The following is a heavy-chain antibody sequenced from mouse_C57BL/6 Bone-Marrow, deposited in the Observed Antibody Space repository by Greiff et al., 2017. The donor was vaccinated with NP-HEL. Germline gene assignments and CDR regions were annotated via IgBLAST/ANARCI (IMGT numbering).Heavy chain of an antibody. V-gene: IGHV5-12*01. CDR3: ARSAMDY. CDR2: ISNGGGST. J-gene: IGHJ4*01. Sequence: EVKLMESGGGLVQPGGSLKLSCAASGFTFSDYYMYWVRQTPEKRLEWVAYISNGGGSTYYLDTVKGRFTISRDNAKNTLYLQMSRLKSEDTAMYYCARSAMDYWGQGTSVTVSS. CDR1: GFTFSDYY.